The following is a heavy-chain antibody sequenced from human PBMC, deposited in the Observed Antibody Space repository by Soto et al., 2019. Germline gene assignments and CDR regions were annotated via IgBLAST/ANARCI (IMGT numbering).Heavy chain of an antibody. J-gene: IGHJ4*02. Sequence: GGSLRLSCAASGFNFINSYMSWVRQAPGKGLEWVSVIYSGGSTFYADSVKGRFTISRDNSNSKVSLEMNNLRAEDTAVSYCARDFTGYFDYWGQGALVTVSS. CDR2: IYSGGST. CDR1: GFNFINSY. V-gene: IGHV3-53*01. CDR3: ARDFTGYFDY.